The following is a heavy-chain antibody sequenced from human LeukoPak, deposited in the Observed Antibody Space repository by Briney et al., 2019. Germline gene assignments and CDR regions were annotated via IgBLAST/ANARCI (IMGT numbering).Heavy chain of an antibody. CDR1: GGSMKNYY. D-gene: IGHD3-22*01. CDR3: ARVRREITMIVVVTYYFDY. CDR2: IHDTRGT. Sequence: PSETLSLTCTVSGGSMKNYYWSWIRQPPGKGLEWIGYIHDTRGTNYNPYLKSRVTISVDTSKNQFSLKLSSVTAADTAVYYCARVRREITMIVVVTYYFDYWGQGTLVTVSS. V-gene: IGHV4-59*01. J-gene: IGHJ4*02.